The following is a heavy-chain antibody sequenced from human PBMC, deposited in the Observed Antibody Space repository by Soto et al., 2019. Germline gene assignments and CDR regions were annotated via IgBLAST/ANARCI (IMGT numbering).Heavy chain of an antibody. Sequence: GGSLRLSCAASGFTFSSYAMHWVRQAPGKGLEWVAVISYDGSNKYYADSVKGRFTISRDNSKNTLYLQMNSLRAEDTAVYYCARERSGSYALDYWGQGTLVTVSS. V-gene: IGHV3-30-3*01. CDR1: GFTFSSYA. CDR2: ISYDGSNK. J-gene: IGHJ4*02. CDR3: ARERSGSYALDY. D-gene: IGHD1-26*01.